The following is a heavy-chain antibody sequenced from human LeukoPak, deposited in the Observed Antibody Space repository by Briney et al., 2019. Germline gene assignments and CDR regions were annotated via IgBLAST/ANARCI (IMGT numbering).Heavy chain of an antibody. CDR1: GFTFDDYA. J-gene: IGHJ4*02. CDR3: AKDSRGYFDY. CDR2: ISWNSGSI. V-gene: IGHV3-9*01. Sequence: GGSLRLSCAASGFTFDDYARHWVRQAPGKGLEWVSGISWNSGSIGYADSVKGRFTISRDNAKNSLYLQMNSLRAEDTALYYCAKDSRGYFDYWGQGTLVTVSS.